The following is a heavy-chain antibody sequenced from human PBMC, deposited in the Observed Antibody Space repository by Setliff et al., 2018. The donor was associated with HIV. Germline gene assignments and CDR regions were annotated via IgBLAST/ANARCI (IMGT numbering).Heavy chain of an antibody. CDR3: VRGVTRDSIGYYRDEYFQH. D-gene: IGHD3-22*01. CDR1: GYRFNTYG. CDR2: ISPYNGDT. V-gene: IGHV1-18*01. J-gene: IGHJ1*01. Sequence: ASVKVSCKASGYRFNTYGISWVRQAPGQGLEWMGWISPYNGDTRFAQSLQGRVTLTTDTSTNTAYMEMRTLRSDDTAVYYCVRGVTRDSIGYYRDEYFQHWGQGTLVTVSS.